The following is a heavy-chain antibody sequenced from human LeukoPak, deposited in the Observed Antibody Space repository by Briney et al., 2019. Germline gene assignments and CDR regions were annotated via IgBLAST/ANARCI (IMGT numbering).Heavy chain of an antibody. D-gene: IGHD3-10*01. CDR3: ARGSRGGY. CDR1: GGTFSSYA. CDR2: MNPNSGNT. J-gene: IGHJ4*02. V-gene: IGHV1-8*03. Sequence: ASVKVSCKASGGTFSSYAISWVRQAPGQGLEWMGWMNPNSGNTGYAQKFQGRVTITRNTSISTAYMELSSLRSEDTAVYYCARGSRGGYWGQGTLVTVSS.